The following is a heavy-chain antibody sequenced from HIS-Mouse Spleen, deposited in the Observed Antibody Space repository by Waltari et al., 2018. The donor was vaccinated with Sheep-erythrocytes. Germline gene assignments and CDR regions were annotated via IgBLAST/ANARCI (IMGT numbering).Heavy chain of an antibody. Sequence: EVQLVESGGGLVKPGGSLRLSCAASGFTFSSYSIKWFRQAPGKGLEWVSSISSSSSYIYYADSVKGRFTISRDNAKNSLYLQMNSLRAEDTAVYYCARDTGTDAFDIWGQGTMVTVSS. CDR3: ARDTGTDAFDI. D-gene: IGHD1-1*01. CDR1: GFTFSSYS. J-gene: IGHJ3*02. CDR2: ISSSSSYI. V-gene: IGHV3-21*01.